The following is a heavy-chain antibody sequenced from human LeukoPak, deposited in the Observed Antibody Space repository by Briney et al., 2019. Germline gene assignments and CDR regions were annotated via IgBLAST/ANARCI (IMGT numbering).Heavy chain of an antibody. Sequence: PSETLSLICTVSGGSISSYYWSWIRQPPGKGLEWIGYIYYSGSTNYNPSLKSRVTISVDTSKNQFSLKLSSVTAADTAVYYCARDLSSGRYNWFDPWGQGTLVTVSS. CDR1: GGSISSYY. D-gene: IGHD6-19*01. CDR3: ARDLSSGRYNWFDP. J-gene: IGHJ5*02. CDR2: IYYSGST. V-gene: IGHV4-59*01.